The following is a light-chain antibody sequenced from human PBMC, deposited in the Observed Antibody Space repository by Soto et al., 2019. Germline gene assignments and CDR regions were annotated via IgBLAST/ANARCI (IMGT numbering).Light chain of an antibody. V-gene: IGKV1-5*03. CDR1: QSVGSL. Sequence: DIQMTQSPSTLSASVGDRVTLTCRASQSVGSLLAWYHQKPGKAPKLLIYRASILESGVPSRFSGSGSGTEFTLTISSLQPDDFATYYCQQYDSYSTFGQGTKVGTK. CDR3: QQYDSYST. CDR2: RAS. J-gene: IGKJ1*01.